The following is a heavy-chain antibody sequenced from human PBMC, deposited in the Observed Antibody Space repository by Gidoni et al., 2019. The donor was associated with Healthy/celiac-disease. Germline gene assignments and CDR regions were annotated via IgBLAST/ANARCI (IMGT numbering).Heavy chain of an antibody. D-gene: IGHD5-18*01. CDR1: GGSFSGYY. Sequence: QVQLQPWGAGLLKPSETLSLTCAVYGGSFSGYYGSWIRQPPGKGLEWIGKINHSGSTNYHPSLKSRVTISVDTSKNQFSLKLSSVTAADTAVYYCARRRGYSYGSIDYWGQGTLVTVSS. CDR2: INHSGST. CDR3: ARRRGYSYGSIDY. V-gene: IGHV4-34*01. J-gene: IGHJ4*02.